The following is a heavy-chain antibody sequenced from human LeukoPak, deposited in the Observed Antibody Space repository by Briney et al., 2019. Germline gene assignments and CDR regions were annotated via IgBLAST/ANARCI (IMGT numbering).Heavy chain of an antibody. J-gene: IGHJ4*02. CDR2: IRYDGSDK. CDR1: WFTFRSYY. CDR3: ANPFSSGADFDY. Sequence: GGSLRPFWGAAWFTFRSYYKPWVRQAPGQGLEGVAFIRYDGSDKYYADSVKGRFTISRDNSKNTLYLQMNSLRAEDTAVYYCANPFSSGADFDYWGQGTLVTVSS. V-gene: IGHV3-30*02. D-gene: IGHD7-27*01.